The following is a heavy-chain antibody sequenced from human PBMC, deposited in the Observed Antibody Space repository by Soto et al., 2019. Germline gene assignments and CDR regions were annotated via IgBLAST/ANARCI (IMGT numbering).Heavy chain of an antibody. V-gene: IGHV2-5*02. CDR2: IFWDGDK. J-gene: IGHJ5*02. CDR1: GFSLNSGGVG. CDR3: AKYHYDTSCYLGDIYDRLDP. Sequence: VSGPTLVNPTQTLTLTCTFSGFSLNSGGVGVAWIRQPPGKALEWLALIFWDGDKRYRPSLRSRLTITKDNSENQVVLRMTDMDTVDTATYYCAKYHYDTSCYLGDIYDRLDPWGQRTPVTVS. D-gene: IGHD3-22*01.